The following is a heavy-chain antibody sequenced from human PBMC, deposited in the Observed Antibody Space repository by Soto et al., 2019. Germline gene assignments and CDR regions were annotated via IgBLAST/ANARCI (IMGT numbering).Heavy chain of an antibody. Sequence: QVQLVQSGAEVKKPGASVKVSCKSSGYIFSDYGITWVRQAPGQGLEWMGWISAYNGNTDYAQKFQDRLTLATDTSTSTAYMELRSLRSDDTALYYCARPLTSPDHLDIWGQGTMVTVSS. CDR3: ARPLTSPDHLDI. CDR1: GYIFSDYG. V-gene: IGHV1-18*01. J-gene: IGHJ3*02. CDR2: ISAYNGNT.